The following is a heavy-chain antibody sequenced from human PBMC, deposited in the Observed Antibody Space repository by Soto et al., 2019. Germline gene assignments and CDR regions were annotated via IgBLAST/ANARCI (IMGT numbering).Heavy chain of an antibody. CDR1: GYGFTGDY. V-gene: IGHV1-2*02. CDR3: ARDWKDIVVVPAAIDYGMDV. Sequence: SVKGSFKASGYGFTGDYMHWVRQAPGQGLEWMGWINPNSGGTNYAQKFQGRVTMTRDTSISTAYMGLSRLRSDDTAVYYCARDWKDIVVVPAAIDYGMDVWGQGTTVTVPS. J-gene: IGHJ6*02. D-gene: IGHD2-2*02. CDR2: INPNSGGT.